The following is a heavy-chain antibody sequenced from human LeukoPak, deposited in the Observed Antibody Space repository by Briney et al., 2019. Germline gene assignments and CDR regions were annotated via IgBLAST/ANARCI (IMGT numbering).Heavy chain of an antibody. Sequence: PGGSLRLSCAASGFTFSGYAMSWVRQAPGKGLEWVSTISGSGGTTYYADSVKGRFTISRDNSKNTLYLQMNSLRAEDTAVYYCAKGGGEYSYGFDYWGQGTLVTVSS. CDR2: ISGSGGTT. CDR3: AKGGGEYSYGFDY. J-gene: IGHJ4*02. V-gene: IGHV3-23*01. D-gene: IGHD5-18*01. CDR1: GFTFSGYA.